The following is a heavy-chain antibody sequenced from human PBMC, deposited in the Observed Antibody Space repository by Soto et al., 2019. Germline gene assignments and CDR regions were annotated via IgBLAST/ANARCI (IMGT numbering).Heavy chain of an antibody. V-gene: IGHV4-31*03. J-gene: IGHJ6*02. CDR1: CFYISRGGYY. Sequence: ALYLICTVSCFYISRGGYYWSWIRPHPGKGLEWIGYIYYSGSTYYNPSLKSRVTISVDTSKNQFSLKLSSVTAADTAVYYCARDGPHYYDSSGYYDIYGMDVWGQGTTVTVSS. CDR2: IYYSGST. D-gene: IGHD3-22*01. CDR3: ARDGPHYYDSSGYYDIYGMDV.